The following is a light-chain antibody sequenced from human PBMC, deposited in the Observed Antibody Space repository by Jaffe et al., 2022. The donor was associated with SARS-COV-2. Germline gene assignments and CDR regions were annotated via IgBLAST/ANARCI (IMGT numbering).Light chain of an antibody. CDR1: QSITSH. CDR3: QQSFRSPST. J-gene: IGKJ4*01. CDR2: ASS. V-gene: IGKV1-39*01. Sequence: DTQMTQSPSSLSASVGDRVTITCRASQSITSHLNWYQQKPGTAPRLLIYASSNLQNGVPSRFSGSGSGTDFTLTISSLQPEDFATYYCQQSFRSPSTFGGGTKVESK.